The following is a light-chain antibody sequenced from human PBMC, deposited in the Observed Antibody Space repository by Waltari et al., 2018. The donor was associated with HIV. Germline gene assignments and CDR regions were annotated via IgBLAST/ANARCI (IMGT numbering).Light chain of an antibody. CDR2: RDT. J-gene: IGLJ2*01. V-gene: IGLV3-25*03. Sequence: SYALTQPPSVSVSPGQTAGITCSGDVLSRQYTYWYRQKPGQAPVMVIYRDTERPSGIPGRFSGSKSGKTVTLTIGGVQAEDEADYYCQSADNSGPHVVYGGGTTLTVL. CDR1: VLSRQY. CDR3: QSADNSGPHVV.